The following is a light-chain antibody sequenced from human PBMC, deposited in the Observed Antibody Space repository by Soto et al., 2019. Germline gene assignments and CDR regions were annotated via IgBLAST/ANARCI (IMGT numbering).Light chain of an antibody. J-gene: IGKJ1*01. V-gene: IGKV4-1*01. Sequence: DIVMTQSPDSLAVSLGERATVNCKSSQSILYSSNNKNYLAWYQQKPGQPPKLLIYWASTRESGVPDRFSGSGSGTDFTLTISSLQAEDVAVYYCHQYYSTPPTFGQGTKVDI. CDR3: HQYYSTPPT. CDR1: QSILYSSNNKNY. CDR2: WAS.